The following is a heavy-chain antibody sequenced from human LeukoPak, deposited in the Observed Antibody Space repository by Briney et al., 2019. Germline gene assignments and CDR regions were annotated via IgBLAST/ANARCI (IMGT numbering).Heavy chain of an antibody. CDR3: ARDMYAVTRNNWFDP. Sequence: GDSVKVSCKPSSYTFSNYGISWVRQAPGQGLEWMGWISAYNGNTHYAQNLQDRVTLTIDTSTSTAYMELSSLRSEDTAVYYCARDMYAVTRNNWFDPWGQGTLVTVSS. CDR1: SYTFSNYG. V-gene: IGHV1-18*01. J-gene: IGHJ5*02. D-gene: IGHD4-17*01. CDR2: ISAYNGNT.